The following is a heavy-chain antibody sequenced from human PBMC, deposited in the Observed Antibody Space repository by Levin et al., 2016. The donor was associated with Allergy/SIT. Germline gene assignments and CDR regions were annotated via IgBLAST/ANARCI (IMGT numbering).Heavy chain of an antibody. CDR3: AKDPYVDTAMVFGGMDV. CDR2: ISGSGGST. V-gene: IGHV3-23*01. D-gene: IGHD5-18*01. J-gene: IGHJ6*02. Sequence: WIRQPPGKGLEWVSAISGSGGSTYYADSVKGRFTISRDNSKNTLYLQMNSLRAEDTAVYYCAKDPYVDTAMVFGGMDVWGQGTTVTVSS.